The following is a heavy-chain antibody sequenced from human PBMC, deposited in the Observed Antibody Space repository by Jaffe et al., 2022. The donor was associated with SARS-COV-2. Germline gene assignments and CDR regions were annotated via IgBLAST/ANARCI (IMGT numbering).Heavy chain of an antibody. CDR2: IFSNDEK. V-gene: IGHV2-26*01. CDR3: ARTTSSGWTHYYYGMDV. D-gene: IGHD6-19*01. CDR1: GFSLSNARMG. Sequence: QVTLKESGPVLVKPTETLTLTCTVSGFSLSNARMGVSWIRQPPGKALEWLAHIFSNDEKSYSTSLKSRLTISKDTSKSQVVLTMTNMDPVDTATYYCARTTSSGWTHYYYGMDVWGQGTTVTVSS. J-gene: IGHJ6*02.